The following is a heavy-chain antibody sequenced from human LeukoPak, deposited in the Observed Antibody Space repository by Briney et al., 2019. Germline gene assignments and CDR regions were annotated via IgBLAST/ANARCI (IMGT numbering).Heavy chain of an antibody. Sequence: GASVKVSCKASGYTFTSYAMNWVRQAPGQGLEWMGWINTNTGNPTYAQGFTGRFVFSLDTSVSTAYLQISSLKAEVTAVYYCARVAAAAVHYYYYYMDVWGKGTTVTVSS. J-gene: IGHJ6*03. D-gene: IGHD6-13*01. CDR2: INTNTGNP. CDR1: GYTFTSYA. CDR3: ARVAAAAVHYYYYYMDV. V-gene: IGHV7-4-1*02.